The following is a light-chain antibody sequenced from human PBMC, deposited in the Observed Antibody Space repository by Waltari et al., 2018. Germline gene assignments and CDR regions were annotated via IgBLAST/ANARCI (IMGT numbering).Light chain of an antibody. Sequence: DIQLTQSPSFLSASVGDRVTISCRASKGISNYLAWYQLKPGKAPKLLIYAATTLESGVPSRFSGSGSGTEFTLRISSLQPEDFGSYYCQQLSDYPYTFGQGSMLEIK. J-gene: IGKJ2*01. CDR2: AAT. V-gene: IGKV1-9*01. CDR3: QQLSDYPYT. CDR1: KGISNY.